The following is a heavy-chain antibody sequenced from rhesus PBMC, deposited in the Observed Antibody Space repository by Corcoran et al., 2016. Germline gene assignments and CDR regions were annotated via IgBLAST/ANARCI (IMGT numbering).Heavy chain of an antibody. Sequence: QVQLQESGPGLVKPSETLSLTCAVSGGSISSNYWSWIRQPPGKGLGWIGRISGSGGSTDYPPSLKRRVTISTDTSQNQFSLKLRSVTAADTAVYYCARDRYGWNLYFDYWGQGVLVTVSS. V-gene: IGHV4-173*01. CDR1: GGSISSNY. CDR2: ISGSGGST. J-gene: IGHJ4*01. D-gene: IGHD1-1-1*01. CDR3: ARDRYGWNLYFDY.